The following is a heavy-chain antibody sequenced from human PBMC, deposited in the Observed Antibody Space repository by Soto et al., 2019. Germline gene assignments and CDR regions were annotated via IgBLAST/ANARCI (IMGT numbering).Heavy chain of an antibody. D-gene: IGHD2-8*01. CDR3: ARHVQYCTNGVCYMFSPHDAFDI. CDR2: IDPCDSYT. CDR1: GYSFTSYW. Sequence: PGESLKISCKGSGYSFTSYWISWVRQMPGKGLEWMGRIDPCDSYTNYSPSFQGYVTISADKSISTAYLQWSSLKASDTAMYYCARHVQYCTNGVCYMFSPHDAFDIWGQGTMVTVSS. V-gene: IGHV5-10-1*01. J-gene: IGHJ3*02.